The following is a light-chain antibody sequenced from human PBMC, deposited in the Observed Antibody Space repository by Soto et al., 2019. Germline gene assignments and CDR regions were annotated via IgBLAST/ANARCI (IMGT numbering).Light chain of an antibody. J-gene: IGLJ3*02. V-gene: IGLV1-40*01. CDR1: SSNIGAGYD. Sequence: QSVLTQPPSVSGAPGQRGTISCTGSSSNIGAGYDVHWYQQLPGTAPKLLIYGNSNRPSGVPDRFSGSKSGTSASLAITGLRAADEADYYCRSSDSSLSGWVFGGGTKLTVL. CDR2: GNS. CDR3: RSSDSSLSGWV.